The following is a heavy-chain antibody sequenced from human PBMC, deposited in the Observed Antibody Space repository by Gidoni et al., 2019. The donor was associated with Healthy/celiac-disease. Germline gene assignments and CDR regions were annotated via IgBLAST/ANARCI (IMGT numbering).Heavy chain of an antibody. D-gene: IGHD6-13*01. V-gene: IGHV1-46*03. CDR3: ARTPRDIAAAGSPDY. CDR2: INPSGGST. Sequence: SGYTFTSYYMHWVRQAPGQGLEWMGIINPSGGSTSYAQKFQGRVTMTRDTSTSTVYMELSSLRSEDTAEYYCARTPRDIAAAGSPDYWGQGTLVTVSS. J-gene: IGHJ4*02. CDR1: GYTFTSYY.